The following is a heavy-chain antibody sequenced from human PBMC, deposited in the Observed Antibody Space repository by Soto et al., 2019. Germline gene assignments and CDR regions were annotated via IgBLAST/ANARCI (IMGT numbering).Heavy chain of an antibody. V-gene: IGHV1-8*01. D-gene: IGHD5-12*01. CDR2: MNPNSGNT. Sequence: QVQLVQFGAEVKKPGASVKVSCKASGYTFTSYDINWVRQATGQGLEWMGWMNPNSGNTGYTQKFQGRVTMTRNTSISTAYMELSSLRSEDTAVYYCARGRGYSGYDYEQKKFDYRGQGTLVTVSS. CDR1: GYTFTSYD. CDR3: ARGRGYSGYDYEQKKFDY. J-gene: IGHJ4*02.